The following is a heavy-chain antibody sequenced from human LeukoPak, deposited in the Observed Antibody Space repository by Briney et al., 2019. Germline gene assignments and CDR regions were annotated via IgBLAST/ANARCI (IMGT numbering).Heavy chain of an antibody. CDR2: IYYSGIT. V-gene: IGHV4-59*01. CDR1: GGSISSYY. D-gene: IGHD1-1*01. J-gene: IGHJ5*02. CDR3: ARDPRGGTSRDNWFDP. Sequence: SETLSLTCTVSGGSISSYYWSWIRQPPGKGLEWIGYIYYSGITNYNPSLKSRVTISVDTSKNQFSLKLNSVTAADTAVYYCARDPRGGTSRDNWFDPWGQGTLVTVSS.